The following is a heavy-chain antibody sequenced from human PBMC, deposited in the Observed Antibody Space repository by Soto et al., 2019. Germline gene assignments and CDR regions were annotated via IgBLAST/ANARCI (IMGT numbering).Heavy chain of an antibody. J-gene: IGHJ6*02. CDR2: ISGYNGDA. V-gene: IGHV1-18*01. D-gene: IGHD2-8*01. CDR1: GYTFTRYG. CDR3: AKNGQPPYYYYGLDV. Sequence: ASVKVSCKASGYTFTRYGISWVRQAPGQGLDWLGWISGYNGDANYAQSFQGRVSMTIDTSTTTAYMELRTLTPDDTAVYYCAKNGQPPYYYYGLDVWGQGTTVTVSS.